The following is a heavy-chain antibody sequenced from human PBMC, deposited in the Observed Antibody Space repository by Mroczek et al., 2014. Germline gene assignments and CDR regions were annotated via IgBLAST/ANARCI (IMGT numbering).Heavy chain of an antibody. D-gene: IGHD3-9*01. V-gene: IGHV3-30-3*01. CDR2: ISYDGSNN. Sequence: QVQLQESGGGVVQPGRSLRLSCVASGFIFSSYAMHWVRQAPGKGLEWVAVISYDGSNNYYADSVKGRFTISRDNSKNTLYLQMNSLRAEDTAVYYCARVSAIDFDWLVPDYWGQGTLVHRL. J-gene: IGHJ4*02. CDR1: GFIFSSYA. CDR3: ARVSAIDFDWLVPDY.